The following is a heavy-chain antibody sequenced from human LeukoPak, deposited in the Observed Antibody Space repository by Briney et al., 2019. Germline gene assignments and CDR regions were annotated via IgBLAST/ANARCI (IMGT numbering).Heavy chain of an antibody. CDR1: GGSISSSSYY. CDR3: ARDVCSGGSCYFFYYYYMDA. V-gene: IGHV4-39*07. CDR2: IYYSGST. Sequence: SETLSLTCTVSGGSISSSSYYWGWIRQPPGKGLEWIGSIYYSGSTYYNPSLKSRVTISVDTSKNQFSLKLSSVTAADTAVYYCARDVCSGGSCYFFYYYYMDAWGQGTTVTVSS. J-gene: IGHJ6*03. D-gene: IGHD2-15*01.